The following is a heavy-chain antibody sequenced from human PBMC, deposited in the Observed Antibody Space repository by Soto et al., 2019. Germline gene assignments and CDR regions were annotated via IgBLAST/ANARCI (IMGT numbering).Heavy chain of an antibody. D-gene: IGHD5-12*01. V-gene: IGHV3-23*01. Sequence: EMQLLESGGGLVQPGGSLRLSCAASGFTMSTYSVTWVRQAPGKGLEWVSGISVTPGITFYADSVKGRFTTSRDSSNNAVYLQMNSLRAEDTAMYFCSKWSGYGDLWGQGTLVTVSS. CDR1: GFTMSTYS. CDR3: SKWSGYGDL. CDR2: ISVTPGIT. J-gene: IGHJ4*02.